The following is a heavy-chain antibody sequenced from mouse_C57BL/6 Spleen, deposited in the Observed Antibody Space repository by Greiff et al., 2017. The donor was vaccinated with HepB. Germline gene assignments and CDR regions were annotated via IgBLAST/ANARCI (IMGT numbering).Heavy chain of an antibody. V-gene: IGHV7-3*01. Sequence: EVKPVESGGGLVQPGGSLSLSCAASGFTFTDYYMSWVRQPPGKALEWLGFIRNKANGYTTEYSASVKGRFTISSDNSQSILYLQMNALRAEDSATYYCARYRVYCDYWRQGTTLTVSS. CDR1: GFTFTDYY. J-gene: IGHJ2*01. CDR3: ARYRVYCDY. CDR2: IRNKANGYTT.